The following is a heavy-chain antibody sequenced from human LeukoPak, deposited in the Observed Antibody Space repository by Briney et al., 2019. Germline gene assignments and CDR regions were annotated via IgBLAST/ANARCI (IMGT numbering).Heavy chain of an antibody. CDR3: ASSVVFEGYFDY. CDR1: GFTFSSYEMN. D-gene: IGHD3-9*01. Sequence: LRLSCAASGFTFSSYEMNWVRQAPGKGLEWIGYIYYSGSTYYNPSLKSRVTISVDTSKNQFSLKLSSVTAADTAVYYCASSVVFEGYFDYWGQGTLVTVSS. CDR2: IYYSGST. V-gene: IGHV4-30-4*08. J-gene: IGHJ4*02.